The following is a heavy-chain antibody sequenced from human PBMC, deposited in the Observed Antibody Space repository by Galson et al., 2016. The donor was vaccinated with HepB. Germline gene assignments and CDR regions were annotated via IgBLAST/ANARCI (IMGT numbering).Heavy chain of an antibody. J-gene: IGHJ4*02. CDR1: GGTFTNYA. D-gene: IGHD1-7*01. Sequence: SVKVSCKVSGGTFTNYAINWVRQAPGQGLEWMGGITPLFGTTNYAQNFQGRVTITADESTSTAYMELRSLTSKATAVYYCARGLELLDYWSQGTLLTVSP. CDR2: ITPLFGTT. CDR3: ARGLELLDY. V-gene: IGHV1-69*13.